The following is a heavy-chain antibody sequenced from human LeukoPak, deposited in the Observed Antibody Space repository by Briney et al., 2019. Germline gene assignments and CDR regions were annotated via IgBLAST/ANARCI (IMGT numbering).Heavy chain of an antibody. D-gene: IGHD3-3*01. CDR3: GRRIFGVVKAYYYYYMDV. CDR1: GFTFSDYY. J-gene: IGHJ6*03. CDR2: ISSSGSTI. V-gene: IGHV3-11*04. Sequence: GGSLRLSCAASGFTFSDYYMSWIRQAPGKGLEWVSYISSSGSTIYYADSVKGRFTISRDNAKNSLYLQMNSLRAEDTAVYYCGRRIFGVVKAYYYYYMDVWGKGTRVTVSS.